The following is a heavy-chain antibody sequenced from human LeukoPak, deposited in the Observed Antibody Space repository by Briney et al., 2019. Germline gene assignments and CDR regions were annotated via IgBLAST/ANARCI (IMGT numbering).Heavy chain of an antibody. Sequence: ASVTASCKASGYTFTSYAMNWVRQAPGQGLEWMGWINTNTGNPTYAQGFTGRFVFSLDTSVSTAYLQISSLKAEDTAVYYCARYKQLARHPYYYYYGMDVWGQGTTVTVSS. J-gene: IGHJ6*02. CDR3: ARYKQLARHPYYYYYGMDV. D-gene: IGHD6-13*01. V-gene: IGHV7-4-1*02. CDR2: INTNTGNP. CDR1: GYTFTSYA.